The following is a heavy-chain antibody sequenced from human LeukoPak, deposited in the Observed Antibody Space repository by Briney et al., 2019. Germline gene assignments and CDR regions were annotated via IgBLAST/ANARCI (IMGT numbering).Heavy chain of an antibody. V-gene: IGHV4-30-2*01. CDR1: GGSISSGGYS. J-gene: IGHJ4*02. D-gene: IGHD3-9*01. Sequence: PSETLSLTCAVSGGSISSGGYSWSWIRQPPGKGLEWIGYIYHSGSTYYNPSLKSRVTISVDTSKNQFSLKLSSVTAADTAVYYCAREGVYDILTGYEWEGFDYWGQGTLVTVSS. CDR3: AREGVYDILTGYEWEGFDY. CDR2: IYHSGST.